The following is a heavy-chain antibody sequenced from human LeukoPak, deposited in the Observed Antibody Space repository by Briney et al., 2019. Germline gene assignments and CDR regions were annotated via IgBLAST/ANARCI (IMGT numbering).Heavy chain of an antibody. Sequence: PGGSLRLSCAASGFTVSSNYMSWVRQAPGKGLEWVSVIYSGGSTYYADSVKGRFTIPRDNSKNTLYLQMNSLRAEDTAVYYCARSRLLWFGELLFDYWGQGTLVTVSS. D-gene: IGHD3-10*01. V-gene: IGHV3-66*01. CDR1: GFTVSSNY. CDR2: IYSGGST. J-gene: IGHJ4*02. CDR3: ARSRLLWFGELLFDY.